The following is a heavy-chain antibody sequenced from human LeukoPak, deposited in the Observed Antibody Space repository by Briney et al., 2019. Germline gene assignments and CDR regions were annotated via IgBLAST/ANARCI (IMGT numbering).Heavy chain of an antibody. CDR3: ARGPWDC. V-gene: IGHV3-53*05. Sequence: GGSLRLSCAASGFTLSSYAMHWVRQAPGKGLEWVSVIYSDGSTFYADSVKGRFTISRDNAKNTLYLQMNSLRPEDTAVYYCARGPWDCWGQGTLVTVSS. CDR2: IYSDGST. CDR1: GFTLSSYA. J-gene: IGHJ4*02.